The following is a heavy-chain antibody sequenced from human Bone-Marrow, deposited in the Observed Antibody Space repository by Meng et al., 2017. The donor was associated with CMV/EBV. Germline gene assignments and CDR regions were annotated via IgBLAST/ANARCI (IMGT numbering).Heavy chain of an antibody. CDR3: ARYYDPSGSVDP. J-gene: IGHJ5*02. V-gene: IGHV4-39*07. Sequence: SETLSLTCTVSGGSISSSSYYWGWIRQPPGKGLEWIGEINHSGSTNYNPSLKSRVTISVDTSKNQFSLKLSSVTAADTAVYYCARYYDPSGSVDPWGQGTLVTVSS. D-gene: IGHD3-22*01. CDR2: INHSGST. CDR1: GGSISSSSYY.